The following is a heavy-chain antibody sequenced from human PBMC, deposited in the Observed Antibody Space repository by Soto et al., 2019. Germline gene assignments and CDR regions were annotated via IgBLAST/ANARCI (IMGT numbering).Heavy chain of an antibody. Sequence: QVQLVESGGGLVKPGGSLRLSCAASGFTFSDYYMTWVRQAPGKGLEWISYISGSSGHTNYGVSVKGRFTISRDNAKNSLYLQMNSLRAEDTAVYDCARAPYSNSWYYFDYWGQGTLVTVSS. CDR3: ARAPYSNSWYYFDY. CDR2: ISGSSGHT. J-gene: IGHJ4*02. CDR1: GFTFSDYY. V-gene: IGHV3-11*05. D-gene: IGHD6-13*01.